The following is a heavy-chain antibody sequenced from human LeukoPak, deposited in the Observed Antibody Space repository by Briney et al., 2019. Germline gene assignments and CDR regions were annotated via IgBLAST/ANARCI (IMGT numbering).Heavy chain of an antibody. CDR1: GGSFSSYY. J-gene: IGHJ4*02. Sequence: SETLSLTCAVYGGSFSSYYWSWIRQPPGKGLEWIGEINHSGSTNYNPSLKSRVTISVDTSKNQFSLKLSSVTAADTAVYYCARGRTTRYYDSSGYFGYWGQGTLVTVSS. D-gene: IGHD3-22*01. V-gene: IGHV4-34*01. CDR2: INHSGST. CDR3: ARGRTTRYYDSSGYFGY.